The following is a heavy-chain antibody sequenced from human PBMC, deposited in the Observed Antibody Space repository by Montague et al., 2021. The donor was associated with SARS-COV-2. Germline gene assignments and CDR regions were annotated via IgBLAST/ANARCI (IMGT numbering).Heavy chain of an antibody. V-gene: IGHV4-34*01. CDR2: IYHSGSA. CDR3: AGLQGDGSLYGMDV. Sequence: SETLSLTCAVYGGSFSGYYWSWIRQPPGKGLEWIGEIYHSGSANYNPSLKSRVTISVDTSKSQFSLKLSSVTAADTAVYYCAGLQGDGSLYGMDVWGQGTTVTVSS. D-gene: IGHD5-24*01. CDR1: GGSFSGYY. J-gene: IGHJ6*02.